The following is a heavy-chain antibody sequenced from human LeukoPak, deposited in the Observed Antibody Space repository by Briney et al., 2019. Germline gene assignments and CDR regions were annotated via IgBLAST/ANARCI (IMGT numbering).Heavy chain of an antibody. CDR1: GFPFSISA. V-gene: IGHV1-58*02. J-gene: IGHJ4*02. D-gene: IGHD5-24*01. Sequence: SVKVSCKASGFPFSISAMQWVRQARGQRLEWIGWIVVGSGNTNYAQEFHERVTITRDMSTTTTYMELSNLRSEDTAFYYCAADGNRDGYPAYWGQGTLVTVSS. CDR2: IVVGSGNT. CDR3: AADGNRDGYPAY.